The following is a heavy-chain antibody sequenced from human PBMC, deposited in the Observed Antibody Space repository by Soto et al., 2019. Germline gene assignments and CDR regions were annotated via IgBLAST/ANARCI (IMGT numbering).Heavy chain of an antibody. Sequence: ASVKVSCKASGYPFSDNQIHWLRRAPGQGLEWMGRINPKSDDTNYAQKFQGRVTMTRDTSIDTAYLELTGLTSDDTATYYCARKHSLDYIRWGLDPWGQGTLVTVS. V-gene: IGHV1-2*02. CDR1: GYPFSDNQ. J-gene: IGHJ5*02. D-gene: IGHD4-4*01. CDR2: INPKSDDT. CDR3: ARKHSLDYIRWGLDP.